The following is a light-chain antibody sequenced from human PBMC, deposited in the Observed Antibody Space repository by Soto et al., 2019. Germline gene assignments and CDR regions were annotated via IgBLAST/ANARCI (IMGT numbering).Light chain of an antibody. V-gene: IGLV3-1*01. J-gene: IGLJ1*01. CDR1: KLGDKY. Sequence: SYELTQPPSVSVSPGQTASITCSGDKLGDKYASWYQQKPGQSPVLVIYQDGKRPSGIPERFSGSNSGNTATLTISETQTMDEADYYCQAWDTGTEVFGTGTKLTVL. CDR2: QDG. CDR3: QAWDTGTEV.